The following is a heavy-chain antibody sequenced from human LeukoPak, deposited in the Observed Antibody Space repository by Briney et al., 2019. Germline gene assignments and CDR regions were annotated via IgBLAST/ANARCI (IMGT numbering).Heavy chain of an antibody. CDR2: IHHSGTT. Sequence: SETLSLTCAVYGESFSAYYWSWIRQAPGKTLEWIGEIHHSGTTNYNPSLKSRVNILIDPSKKQFSLKLRSVTAADTAVYYCARVTGYTIEDYFDYWGQGTLVTVSS. CDR3: ARVTGYTIEDYFDY. D-gene: IGHD3-9*01. V-gene: IGHV4-34*01. J-gene: IGHJ4*02. CDR1: GESFSAYY.